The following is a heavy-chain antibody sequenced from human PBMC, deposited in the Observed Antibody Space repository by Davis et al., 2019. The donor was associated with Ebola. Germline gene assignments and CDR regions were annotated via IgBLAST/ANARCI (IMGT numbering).Heavy chain of an antibody. D-gene: IGHD4-11*01. J-gene: IGHJ4*02. Sequence: PGGSLRLSCAASGFTFSSYAMSWVRQAPGKGLEWVSVIYSGGSTYYADSVKGRFTISRDNSKNTLDLQMNSLRAEDTAVYYCAKESNSKYVLDYWGQGTLVTVSS. CDR1: GFTFSSYA. CDR3: AKESNSKYVLDY. V-gene: IGHV3-23*01. CDR2: IYSGGST.